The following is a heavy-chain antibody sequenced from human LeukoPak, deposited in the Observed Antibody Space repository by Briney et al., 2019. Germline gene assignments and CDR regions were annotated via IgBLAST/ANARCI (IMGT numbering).Heavy chain of an antibody. D-gene: IGHD6-13*01. CDR1: GFTFSSYW. CDR3: ARIPYSSSWVFDY. J-gene: IGHJ4*02. V-gene: IGHV3-7*01. CDR2: IKQDGSEK. Sequence: GGSLRLSCAASGFTFSSYWMSWVRQAPGKGLEWVANIKQDGSEKYYVDSVKGRFTISRDNAKNSLYLQMNSLRAEDTAVYYCARIPYSSSWVFDYWGQGTLVTVSS.